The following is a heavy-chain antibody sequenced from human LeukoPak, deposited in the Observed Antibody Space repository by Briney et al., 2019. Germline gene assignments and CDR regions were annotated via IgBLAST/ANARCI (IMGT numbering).Heavy chain of an antibody. D-gene: IGHD6-19*01. Sequence: SVKVSCKASGGTFSSYAISWVRQAPGQGLEWMGGIVPIFGTANYAQKFQGRVTITADESTSTAYMELSSLRSEDTAVYYCAREYSSGWYYFDYWGQGTLVTVSS. CDR3: AREYSSGWYYFDY. J-gene: IGHJ4*02. V-gene: IGHV1-69*13. CDR1: GGTFSSYA. CDR2: IVPIFGTA.